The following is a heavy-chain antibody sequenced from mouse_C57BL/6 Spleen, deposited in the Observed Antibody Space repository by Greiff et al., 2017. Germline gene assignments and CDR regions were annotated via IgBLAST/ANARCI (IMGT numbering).Heavy chain of an antibody. Sequence: QVQLQQSGAELVKPGASVKISCKASGYAFSSYWMNWVKQRPGQGLEWIGQIYPGDGDTNYNGKFKGKATLTADKSSSTAYMQLSSLTSEDSAVYFCARYGGSSYWYFGVWGTGTTVTVSS. CDR3: ARYGGSSYWYFGV. J-gene: IGHJ1*03. D-gene: IGHD1-1*01. CDR2: IYPGDGDT. CDR1: GYAFSSYW. V-gene: IGHV1-80*01.